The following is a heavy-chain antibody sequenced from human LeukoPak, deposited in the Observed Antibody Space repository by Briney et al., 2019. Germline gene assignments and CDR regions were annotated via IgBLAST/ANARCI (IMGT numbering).Heavy chain of an antibody. D-gene: IGHD1-26*01. CDR3: ARDWGELFGSDY. J-gene: IGHJ4*02. CDR1: GFTFSSYS. Sequence: GGSLRLSCAASGFTFSSYSANWVRQAPGKGLEWVSSISSSSSYIYYADSVKGRFTISRDNAKNSLYLQMNSLRAEDTAVYYCARDWGELFGSDYWGQGTLVTVSS. CDR2: ISSSSSYI. V-gene: IGHV3-21*01.